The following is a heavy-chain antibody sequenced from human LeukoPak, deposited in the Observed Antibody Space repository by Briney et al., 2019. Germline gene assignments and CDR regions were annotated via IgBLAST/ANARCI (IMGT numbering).Heavy chain of an antibody. D-gene: IGHD2-2*02. CDR3: ARGYCSSDSCYKGPYDF. J-gene: IGHJ4*02. CDR1: GVIFSKAW. Sequence: GGSLRLSCAKAGVIFSKAWMSLVRQAPGKGLEWVGHIKTKSDGGTTDYAAPVKGRFFISRDDSKDTLYLQMNSLKIEDTAVYYCARGYCSSDSCYKGPYDFWGQGTPVTVSS. CDR2: IKTKSDGGTT. V-gene: IGHV3-15*01.